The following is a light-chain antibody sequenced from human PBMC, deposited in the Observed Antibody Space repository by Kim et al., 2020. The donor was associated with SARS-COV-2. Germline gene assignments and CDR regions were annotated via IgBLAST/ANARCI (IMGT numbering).Light chain of an antibody. V-gene: IGKV1-12*01. CDR3: QQANSFHFT. CDR1: QGISRW. CDR2: DAS. J-gene: IGKJ5*01. Sequence: ASIGDRDTITCRASQGISRWLAWYQQKPGEAPNLLIYDASSLQSGVASRFSGSGSGTNFTLTISSLQPEDFATYYCQQANSFHFTFGQGTRLEIK.